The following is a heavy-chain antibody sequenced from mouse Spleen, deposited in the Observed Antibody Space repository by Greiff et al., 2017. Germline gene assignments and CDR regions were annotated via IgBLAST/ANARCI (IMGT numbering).Heavy chain of an antibody. J-gene: IGHJ4*01. V-gene: IGHV3-6*01. CDR1: GYSITSGYY. CDR2: ISYDGSN. D-gene: IGHD2-14*01. Sequence: DVKLQESGPGLVKPSQSLSLTCSVSGYSITSGYYWNWIRPFPGNKLEWMGYISYDGSNNYNPSLTNRISITRDTSKNQFFLKLNSVTTEDTATYCCAREEYRYGDYAMDYWGQGTSVTVSS. CDR3: AREEYRYGDYAMDY.